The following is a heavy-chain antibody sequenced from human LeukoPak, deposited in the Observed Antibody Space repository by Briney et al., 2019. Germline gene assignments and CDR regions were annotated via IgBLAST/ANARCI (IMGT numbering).Heavy chain of an antibody. D-gene: IGHD7-27*01. Sequence: PGGSLRLSCTASGFTFSASWMSWVRQAPGKGLEWVANINQDGREKDYVDSVKGRFTISRDNTKKSLFLQMDSLRADDTGVYYCATDVNWGYFDYWGQGTVATVSS. CDR1: GFTFSASW. J-gene: IGHJ4*02. CDR2: INQDGREK. V-gene: IGHV3-7*01. CDR3: ATDVNWGYFDY.